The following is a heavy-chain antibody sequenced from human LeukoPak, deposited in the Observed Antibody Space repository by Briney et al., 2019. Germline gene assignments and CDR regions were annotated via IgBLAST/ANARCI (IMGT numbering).Heavy chain of an antibody. D-gene: IGHD3-22*01. V-gene: IGHV4-4*07. CDR1: GGSISSYY. CDR3: ARVLDDSSGYYLDY. CDR2: IYTSGST. J-gene: IGHJ4*02. Sequence: SETLSLTCTVSGGSISSYYWSWIRQPAGKGLEWIGRIYTSGSTNYNPSLRSRVTMSVDTSKNQFSLKLSSVTAADTAVYYCARVLDDSSGYYLDYWGQGTLVTVSS.